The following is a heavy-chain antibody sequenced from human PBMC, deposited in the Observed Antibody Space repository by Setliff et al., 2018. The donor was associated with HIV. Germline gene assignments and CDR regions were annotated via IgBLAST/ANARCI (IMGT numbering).Heavy chain of an antibody. CDR2: ISSSGRTI. CDR1: GGSISSSSYY. J-gene: IGHJ3*01. CDR3: ARDIPPEYPGFDL. V-gene: IGHV3-11*04. Sequence: LSLTCTVSGGSISSSSYYWGWIRQAPGKGLEWISSISSSGRTIKYADSVKGRFTISRDNAKRSLYLQMNSLRVEDTAVYYCARDIPPEYPGFDLWGQGTVVTVSS. D-gene: IGHD6-6*01.